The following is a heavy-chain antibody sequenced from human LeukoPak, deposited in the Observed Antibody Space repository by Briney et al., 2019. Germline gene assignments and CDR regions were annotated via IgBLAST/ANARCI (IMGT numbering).Heavy chain of an antibody. Sequence: PSETLSLTCTVSGGSISSYYWSWIRQPPGKGLEWIGYIYYSGSTNYNPSLKSRVTISVDTSKNQFSLKLSSVTAADTAVYYCARDPGDGYTPGWFDPWGQGTLVTVSS. CDR3: ARDPGDGYTPGWFDP. CDR2: IYYSGST. V-gene: IGHV4-59*01. CDR1: GGSISSYY. D-gene: IGHD5-24*01. J-gene: IGHJ5*02.